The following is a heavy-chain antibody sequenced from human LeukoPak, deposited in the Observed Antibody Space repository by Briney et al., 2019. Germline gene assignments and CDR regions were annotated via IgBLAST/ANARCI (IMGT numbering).Heavy chain of an antibody. CDR1: GFTFSDYH. V-gene: IGHV3-11*01. CDR3: ATAIRSTPFDY. Sequence: PGGSLRLSCAASGFTFSDYHMSWIRQAPGKGLEWVSYISSSGSTIYYADSVKGRFTISRDNSKNTLYLQMNSLRAEDTAVYYCATAIRSTPFDYWGQGTLVTVSS. CDR2: ISSSGSTI. J-gene: IGHJ4*02. D-gene: IGHD3-3*01.